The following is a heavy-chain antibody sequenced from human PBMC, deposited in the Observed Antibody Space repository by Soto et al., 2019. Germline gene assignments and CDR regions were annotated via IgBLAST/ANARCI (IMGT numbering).Heavy chain of an antibody. CDR2: ISGTGTSA. CDR1: GLTFSNYA. CDR3: AKEGNGWYPRGYFDF. V-gene: IGHV3-23*01. Sequence: GGSLRLSCAASGLTFSNYAMNWVRQAPGKGLEWVSVISGTGTSAYYADSVKGRFTISRDNSKNTLYLQMNSLRAEDTAIYFCAKEGNGWYPRGYFDFWARGTLDTVSS. J-gene: IGHJ2*01. D-gene: IGHD6-19*01.